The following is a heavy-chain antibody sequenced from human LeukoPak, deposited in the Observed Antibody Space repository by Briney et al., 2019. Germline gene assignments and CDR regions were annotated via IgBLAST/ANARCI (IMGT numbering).Heavy chain of an antibody. CDR1: GGSFSGYY. V-gene: IGHV4-34*01. Sequence: SETLSLTCAVYGGSFSGYYWSWIRQPPGKGLEWIGEINHSGSTNYNPSLKSRVTISVDTSKNQFSLKLSSVTAADTAVYYCASLVVPAARGFDPWAREPWSPSPQ. CDR3: ASLVVPAARGFDP. J-gene: IGHJ5*02. D-gene: IGHD2-2*01. CDR2: INHSGST.